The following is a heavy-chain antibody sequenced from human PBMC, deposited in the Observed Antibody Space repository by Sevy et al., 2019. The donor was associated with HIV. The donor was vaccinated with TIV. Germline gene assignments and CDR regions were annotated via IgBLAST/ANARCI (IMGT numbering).Heavy chain of an antibody. CDR2: MNPNSGNT. CDR3: ARVLRKDAYYDFWSGYYRPLPYYYYGMDV. V-gene: IGHV1-8*01. J-gene: IGHJ6*02. Sequence: ASVKVSCKASGYTFTSYDSNWVRQATGQGLEWMGWMNPNSGNTGYAQKFQGRVTMTRNTSISTAYMELSSLRSEDTAVYYCARVLRKDAYYDFWSGYYRPLPYYYYGMDVWGQGTTVTVSS. CDR1: GYTFTSYD. D-gene: IGHD3-3*01.